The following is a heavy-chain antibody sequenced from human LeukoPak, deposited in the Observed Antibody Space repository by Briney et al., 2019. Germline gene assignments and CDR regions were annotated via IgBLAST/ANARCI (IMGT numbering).Heavy chain of an antibody. CDR2: IIGSSGDT. Sequence: SGGSLRLSCAASGFRFSNFAMSWVRQAPGKGLEWVSLIIGSSGDTLYADSVKGRFTISRDISKNRLYLRMNSLRAEDTALYYCAKGAYDYIEMGYFDDWGKGTLVTVSS. CDR3: AKGAYDYIEMGYFDD. CDR1: GFRFSNFA. V-gene: IGHV3-23*01. D-gene: IGHD5-12*01. J-gene: IGHJ4*02.